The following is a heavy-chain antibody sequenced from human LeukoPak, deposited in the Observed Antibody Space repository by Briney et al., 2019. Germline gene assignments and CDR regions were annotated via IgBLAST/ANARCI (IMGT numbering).Heavy chain of an antibody. CDR3: ARHPPRGNTGLAFDF. CDR1: GGSISSYY. J-gene: IGHJ4*02. V-gene: IGHV4-59*08. CDR2: IYYSGST. D-gene: IGHD1-14*01. Sequence: SETLSLTCTVSGGSISSYYWSWIRRPPGEGLEWIGYIYYSGSTKYNPSLTSRVTISVDTSRNQFSLELRSVTAADTAVYYCARHPPRGNTGLAFDFWGRGNLVTVSS.